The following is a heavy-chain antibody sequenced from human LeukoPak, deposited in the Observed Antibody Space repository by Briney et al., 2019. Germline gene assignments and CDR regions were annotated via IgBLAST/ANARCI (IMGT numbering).Heavy chain of an antibody. Sequence: GGSLRLSCAASGFTFSSYAMSWVRQAPGKGLEWVSGISIGGDSTYYADSVKGRFTISRDNSKNTLYLQMNSLRAEDTAVYYCARDDSAAAGAPVDYWGQGTLVTVSS. CDR1: GFTFSSYA. J-gene: IGHJ4*02. V-gene: IGHV3-23*01. CDR3: ARDDSAAAGAPVDY. CDR2: ISIGGDST. D-gene: IGHD6-13*01.